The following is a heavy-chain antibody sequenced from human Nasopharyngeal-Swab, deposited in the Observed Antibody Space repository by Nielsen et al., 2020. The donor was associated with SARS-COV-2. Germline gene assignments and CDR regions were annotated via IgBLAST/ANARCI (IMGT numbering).Heavy chain of an antibody. CDR3: ARLGSSSLYANGFDP. D-gene: IGHD6-13*01. Sequence: VRQAPGKGLEWGAVIYSGGSTYNADSVKGRFTISRDKAKNTRYLQMNRLRAEDTAVYYCARLGSSSLYANGFDPWGQGTLVTVSS. V-gene: IGHV3-53*01. J-gene: IGHJ5*02. CDR2: IYSGGST.